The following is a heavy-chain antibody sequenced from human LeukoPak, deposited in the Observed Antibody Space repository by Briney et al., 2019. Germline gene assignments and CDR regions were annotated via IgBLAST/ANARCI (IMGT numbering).Heavy chain of an antibody. V-gene: IGHV3-23*01. D-gene: IGHD4/OR15-4a*01. J-gene: IGHJ4*02. Sequence: PGGSLRLSCAASRFTFSSYSMNWVRQAPGKGLEWVSAISGSGGSTYYADSVKGRFTISRDNSKNTLYLQMNSLRAEDTAVYYCARRAGAYSHPYDYWGQGTLVTVSS. CDR1: RFTFSSYS. CDR2: ISGSGGST. CDR3: ARRAGAYSHPYDY.